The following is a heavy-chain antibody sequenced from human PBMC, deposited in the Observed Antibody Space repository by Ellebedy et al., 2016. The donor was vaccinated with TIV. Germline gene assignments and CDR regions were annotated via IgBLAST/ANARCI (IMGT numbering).Heavy chain of an antibody. Sequence: GESLKISXNCSGYSFTSYWIGWVRQMPGKGLEWMGIIYPGDSDTRYSPSFQGQVTISADKSISTAYLQWSSLKASDTAMYYCARPDPYYYYGMDVWGQGTTVTVSS. CDR3: ARPDPYYYYGMDV. V-gene: IGHV5-51*01. J-gene: IGHJ6*02. CDR1: GYSFTSYW. CDR2: IYPGDSDT.